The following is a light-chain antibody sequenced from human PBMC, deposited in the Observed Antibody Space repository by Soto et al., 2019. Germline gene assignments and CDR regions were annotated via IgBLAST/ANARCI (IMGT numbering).Light chain of an antibody. V-gene: IGLV2-23*01. Sequence: QSVLTQPASVSGSPGQSITISCTGSSSDVEANKLVSWYQQHPGTAPRLLIYEDIRRPSGISSRFSGSKSGNTASLTISGLRAEDEAAYYCCSYADHRKFVFGGGTQLTVL. CDR2: EDI. CDR1: SSDVEANKL. J-gene: IGLJ3*02. CDR3: CSYADHRKFV.